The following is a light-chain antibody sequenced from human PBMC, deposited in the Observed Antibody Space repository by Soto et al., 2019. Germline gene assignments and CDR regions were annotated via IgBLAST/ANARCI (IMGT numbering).Light chain of an antibody. V-gene: IGKV1-39*01. CDR2: AAS. Sequence: DIQMTQSPSTLSASVGDRVTITCRASQSISSWLAWYQQKPGKAPELLIYAASNLQSGVPSRFSGSGSGTDFTLAISSLQPEDFATYYCQQSYSTPITFGQGTRLEIK. CDR3: QQSYSTPIT. J-gene: IGKJ5*01. CDR1: QSISSW.